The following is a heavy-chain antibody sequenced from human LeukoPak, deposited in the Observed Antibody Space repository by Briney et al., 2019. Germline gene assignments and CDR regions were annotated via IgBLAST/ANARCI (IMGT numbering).Heavy chain of an antibody. CDR3: AKDRTRAVAGTNFDY. CDR2: LSGSGGDT. V-gene: IGHV3-23*01. D-gene: IGHD6-19*01. Sequence: GGSLRLSCAASGFTFSRNAMSWVRQAPGKGLEWVSSLSGSGGDTYYADSVKGRFTISRDNSKNTVYLQMNSLRAEDTAVYYCAKDRTRAVAGTNFDYWGQGTLVTVSS. J-gene: IGHJ4*02. CDR1: GFTFSRNA.